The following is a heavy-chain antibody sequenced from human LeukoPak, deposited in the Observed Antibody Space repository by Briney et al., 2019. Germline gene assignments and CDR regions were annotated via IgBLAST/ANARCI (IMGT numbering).Heavy chain of an antibody. D-gene: IGHD3-22*01. V-gene: IGHV3-74*01. CDR1: GFTFSNSW. CDR3: AKDAMIVVGDAFDI. Sequence: SGGSLRLSCAASGFTFSNSWIHWVRQAPGKGLVWVSRITPDGRGTDYADSVKGRFTISRDNSKNTLYLQMNSLRAEDTAVYYCAKDAMIVVGDAFDIWGQGTMVTVSS. J-gene: IGHJ3*02. CDR2: ITPDGRGT.